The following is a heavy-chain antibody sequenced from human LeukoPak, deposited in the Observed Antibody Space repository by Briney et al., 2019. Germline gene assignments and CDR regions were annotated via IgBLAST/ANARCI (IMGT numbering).Heavy chain of an antibody. CDR1: GYTLTELS. V-gene: IGHV1-24*01. J-gene: IGHJ6*03. Sequence: ASVKVSCKVSGYTLTELSMHWVRQAPGKGLEWMGGFDPEDGETIYAQKLQGRVTMTTDTSTSTAYMELRSLRSDDTAVYYCARDTQIGGEWLNVDYMDVWGKGTTVTVSS. D-gene: IGHD3-3*01. CDR3: ARDTQIGGEWLNVDYMDV. CDR2: FDPEDGET.